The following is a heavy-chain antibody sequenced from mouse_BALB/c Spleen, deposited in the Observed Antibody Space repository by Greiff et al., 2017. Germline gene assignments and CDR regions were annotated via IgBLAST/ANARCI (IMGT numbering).Heavy chain of an antibody. CDR2: ISSGGSYT. CDR1: GFTFSSYA. Sequence: EVQLVESGGGLVKPGGSLKLSCAASGFTFSSYAMSWVRQTPEKRLEWVATISSGGSYTYYPDSVKGRFTISRDNAKNTLYLQMSSLRSEDTAMYYCARAEDFDVWGAGTTVTVSS. J-gene: IGHJ1*01. V-gene: IGHV5-9-3*01. CDR3: ARAEDFDV.